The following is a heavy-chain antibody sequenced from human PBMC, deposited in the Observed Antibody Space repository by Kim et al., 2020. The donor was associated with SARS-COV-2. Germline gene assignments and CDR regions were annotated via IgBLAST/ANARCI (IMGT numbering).Heavy chain of an antibody. V-gene: IGHV3-30-3*01. D-gene: IGHD6-19*01. J-gene: IGHJ3*02. Sequence: GGSPRLSCAASGFTFSSYAMHWVRQAPGKGLEWVAVISYDGSNKYYADSVKGRFTISRDNSKNTLYLQMNSLRAEDTAVYYCARGSQQWLVRGAFDIWGQGTMVTVSS. CDR3: ARGSQQWLVRGAFDI. CDR1: GFTFSSYA. CDR2: ISYDGSNK.